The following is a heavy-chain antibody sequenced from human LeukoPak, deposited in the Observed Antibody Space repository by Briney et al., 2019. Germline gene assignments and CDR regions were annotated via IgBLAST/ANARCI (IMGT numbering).Heavy chain of an antibody. CDR2: YSSSGSTI. D-gene: IGHD3-16*01. J-gene: IGHJ3*02. CDR3: ARDVPSFRLRLGELFAFDI. V-gene: IGHV3-48*03. CDR1: GFTFSSYE. Sequence: PGGSLRLSCAASGFTFSSYEMNWLHQARGKGLELVSYYSSSGSTIYYADSVKGRFTISRDNAKNSLYLQMNSLRAEDTAVDYCARDVPSFRLRLGELFAFDIWGQGTMVTVSS.